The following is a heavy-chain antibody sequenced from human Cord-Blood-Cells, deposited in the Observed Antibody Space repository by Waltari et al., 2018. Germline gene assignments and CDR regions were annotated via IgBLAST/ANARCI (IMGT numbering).Heavy chain of an antibody. J-gene: IGHJ4*02. D-gene: IGHD6-13*01. Sequence: VQLVESGGGLVQHGGSLTLACAAPGFTFSSSWLSWVRQAPGKGLEWVANRKQDGSEKYYVDSVKGRFTISRDNAKYSLYLQRNSLRAEDTAVYYCARDLYSSSWLFAYWGQGTLVTVSS. CDR2: RKQDGSEK. V-gene: IGHV3-7*01. CDR3: ARDLYSSSWLFAY. CDR1: GFTFSSSW.